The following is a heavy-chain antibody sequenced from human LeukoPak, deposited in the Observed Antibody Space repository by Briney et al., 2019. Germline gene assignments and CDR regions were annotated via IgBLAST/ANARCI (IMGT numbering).Heavy chain of an antibody. J-gene: IGHJ3*02. CDR3: ARHSYYYETDAFDI. CDR1: GGSISNYY. V-gene: IGHV4-59*01. CDR2: VYSSGTT. D-gene: IGHD3-22*01. Sequence: PSETLSLTRTVSGGSISNYYWSWIRQPPGKGLEWIGYVYSSGTTNYNPSLKSRVTISVDMSKNQFSLKLNSVTAADTAVYYCARHSYYYETDAFDIWGQGTMVTVSS.